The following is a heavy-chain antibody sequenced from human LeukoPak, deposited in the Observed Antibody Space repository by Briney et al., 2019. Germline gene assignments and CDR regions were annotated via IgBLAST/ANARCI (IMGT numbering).Heavy chain of an antibody. J-gene: IGHJ6*03. CDR3: ARTGYNYGYKGEMNYYYHMDV. CDR1: GGSFCDYF. D-gene: IGHD5-18*01. V-gene: IGHV4-34*01. CDR2: SNHGGST. Sequence: SENLSLTCAVYGGSFCDYFWSWILQSPGKGLEWIGESNHGGSTNQNPSLKSRVSMSVATSKNQFSLKLRSVTAADTAVFYCARTGYNYGYKGEMNYYYHMDVWGKGTPVTVSS.